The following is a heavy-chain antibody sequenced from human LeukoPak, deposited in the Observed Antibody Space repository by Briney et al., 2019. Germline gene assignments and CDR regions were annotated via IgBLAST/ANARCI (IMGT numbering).Heavy chain of an antibody. Sequence: GGSLRLSCAASGFTFSSYAMSWVRQAPGKGLEWVSAISGSGGSTYYADSVKGRFTISRDNTKNTLYLQMNSLRAEDTAVYYCAKDRGLYIAVAADYWGQGTLVTVSS. CDR1: GFTFSSYA. V-gene: IGHV3-23*01. D-gene: IGHD6-19*01. J-gene: IGHJ4*02. CDR2: ISGSGGST. CDR3: AKDRGLYIAVAADY.